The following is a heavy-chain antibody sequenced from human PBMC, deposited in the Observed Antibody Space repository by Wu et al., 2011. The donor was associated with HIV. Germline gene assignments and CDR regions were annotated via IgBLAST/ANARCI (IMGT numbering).Heavy chain of an antibody. V-gene: IGHV1-2*02. Sequence: ASVKVSCKAFGYTFTGYYIHWVRQAPGQGLEWMGWIYPNTGGTNYAQKFQDSVTMTRDTSISTVYMELSRLRSDDTAVYYCARALRNNCFDPWGQGTLVTVSS. D-gene: IGHD2-21*01. CDR2: IYPNTGGT. CDR1: GYTFTGYY. J-gene: IGHJ5*02. CDR3: ARALRNNCFDP.